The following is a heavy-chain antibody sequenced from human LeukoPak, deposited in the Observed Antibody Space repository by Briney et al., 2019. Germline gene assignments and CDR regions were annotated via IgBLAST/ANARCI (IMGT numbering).Heavy chain of an antibody. Sequence: GGSLRLSCAASGFAVSSNYMSWVRQAPGKGLERVSLIYNTGNTNYADSVKGRFTISRDNSKNTLYLQMNSLRAEDTAVYYCARDYYDSSGYYYGDYFDYWGQGTLVTVSS. CDR2: IYNTGNT. D-gene: IGHD3-22*01. CDR3: ARDYYDSSGYYYGDYFDY. J-gene: IGHJ4*02. CDR1: GFAVSSNY. V-gene: IGHV3-53*01.